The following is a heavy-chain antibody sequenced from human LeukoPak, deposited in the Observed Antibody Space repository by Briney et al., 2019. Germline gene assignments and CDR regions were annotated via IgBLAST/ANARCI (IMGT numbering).Heavy chain of an antibody. Sequence: GGSLRLSCAASGFTFSNDWMNWFRQAPGKGLEWVGFIRSKAYGGTTEYAASVKGRFTISRDDSQSIAYLQMSSLKTEDTAVYYCTRGSDTIFGVARDGFDSWGQGTLVTVSS. D-gene: IGHD3-3*01. J-gene: IGHJ4*02. CDR3: TRGSDTIFGVARDGFDS. V-gene: IGHV3-49*03. CDR1: GFTFSNDW. CDR2: IRSKAYGGTT.